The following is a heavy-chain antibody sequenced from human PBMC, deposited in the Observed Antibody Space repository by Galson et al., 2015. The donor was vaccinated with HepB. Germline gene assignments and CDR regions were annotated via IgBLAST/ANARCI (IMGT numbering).Heavy chain of an antibody. CDR3: ARGRELVVVPAAIDAFDI. Sequence: SCKASGGTFSSYAISWVRQAPGQGLEWMGGIIPIFGTANYAQKFQGRATITADESTSTAYMELSSLRSEDTAVYYCARGRELVVVPAAIDAFDIWGQGTMVTVSS. V-gene: IGHV1-69*01. J-gene: IGHJ3*02. CDR2: IIPIFGTA. CDR1: GGTFSSYA. D-gene: IGHD2-2*01.